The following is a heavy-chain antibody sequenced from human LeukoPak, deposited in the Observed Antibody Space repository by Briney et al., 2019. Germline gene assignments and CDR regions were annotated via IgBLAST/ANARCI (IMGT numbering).Heavy chain of an antibody. CDR3: ARGLAVYSSGWRF. D-gene: IGHD6-19*01. V-gene: IGHV4-39*07. J-gene: IGHJ4*02. CDR2: IYSSGST. Sequence: SETLSLTCTVSGDSISSGDYYWSWIRQPPGKGLEWIGNIYSSGSTYYNASLQSRVTISIDTSKNQFSLKLSSVTAADTAVYYCARGLAVYSSGWRFWGQGTLVTVSS. CDR1: GDSISSGDYY.